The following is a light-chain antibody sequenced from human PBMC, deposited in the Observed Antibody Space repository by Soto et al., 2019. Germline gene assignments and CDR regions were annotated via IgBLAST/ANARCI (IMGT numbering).Light chain of an antibody. CDR3: ASSTSDSLYV. CDR2: KVT. Sequence: QSVLTQPASVSGSPGQSITISCTGTSSDVGGNKYVSWYQQYPGKVPKLLINKVTNRPSGVSYRFSGSKSGNTASLTISALLAEDEADYFCASSTSDSLYVFGTGTKLTLL. CDR1: SSDVGGNKY. V-gene: IGLV2-14*01. J-gene: IGLJ1*01.